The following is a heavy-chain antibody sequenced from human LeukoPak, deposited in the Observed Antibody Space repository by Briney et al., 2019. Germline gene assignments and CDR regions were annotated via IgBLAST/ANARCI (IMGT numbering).Heavy chain of an antibody. Sequence: GGSLRLSCAASGVAFSSYWMGWVRQAPGKGLEWVSAISGSGGSTYYADSVKGRFTISRDNSKNTLYLQMNSLRAEDTAVYYCAKDLEGARDYWGQGTLVTVSS. CDR2: ISGSGGST. CDR1: GVAFSSYW. D-gene: IGHD1-26*01. CDR3: AKDLEGARDY. J-gene: IGHJ4*02. V-gene: IGHV3-23*01.